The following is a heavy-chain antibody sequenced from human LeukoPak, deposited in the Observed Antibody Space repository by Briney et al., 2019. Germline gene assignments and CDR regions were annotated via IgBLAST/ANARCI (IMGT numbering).Heavy chain of an antibody. Sequence: ETLSLTCAVYGGSFSGYYWSWVRQAPGKGLEWVSVIYSGGSTYYADSVKGRFTISRDNSKNTLYLQMNSLRAEDTAVYYCARDVAAAGSSYGMDVWGQGTTVTVSS. CDR3: ARDVAAAGSSYGMDV. CDR2: IYSGGST. CDR1: GGSFSGYY. J-gene: IGHJ6*02. D-gene: IGHD6-13*01. V-gene: IGHV3-53*01.